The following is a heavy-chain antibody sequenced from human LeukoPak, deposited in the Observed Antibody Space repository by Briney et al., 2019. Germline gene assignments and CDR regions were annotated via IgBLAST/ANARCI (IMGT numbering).Heavy chain of an antibody. CDR3: ARVPPTRGGNSVESFDY. V-gene: IGHV1-46*01. Sequence: GASVTVSCTASGYTFTSYYMHWVRQAPGQGLEWMGIINPSGGSTSYAQKFQGRVTMTRDTSTSTVYMELSSLRSEDTAVYYCARVPPTRGGNSVESFDYWGQGTLVTVSS. J-gene: IGHJ4*02. CDR1: GYTFTSYY. CDR2: INPSGGST. D-gene: IGHD4-23*01.